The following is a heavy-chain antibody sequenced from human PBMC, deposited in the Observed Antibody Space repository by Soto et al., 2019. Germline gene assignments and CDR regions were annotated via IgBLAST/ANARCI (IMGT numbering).Heavy chain of an antibody. V-gene: IGHV4-59*01. D-gene: IGHD5-18*01. CDR3: ARSSDGYSYGLGDY. Sequence: PSETLSLTCTVSGGSISSYYWSWIRQPPGKGLEWIGYIYYSGSTNYNPSLKSRVTISVDTSKNQFSLKLSSVTAADTAVYYCARSSDGYSYGLGDYWGQGTLVTVSS. CDR1: GGSISSYY. J-gene: IGHJ4*02. CDR2: IYYSGST.